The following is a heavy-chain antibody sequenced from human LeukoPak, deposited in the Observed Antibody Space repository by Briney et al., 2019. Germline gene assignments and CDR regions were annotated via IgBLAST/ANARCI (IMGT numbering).Heavy chain of an antibody. CDR1: GYTFTRYA. D-gene: IGHD3-16*01. V-gene: IGHV7-4-1*02. CDR3: ARHDNDDDFDY. J-gene: IGHJ4*02. Sequence: ASVKASCKASGYTFTRYAINWLRQAPGQGLEWMGWINMYTANPAYAQGFTERFVFSLDTSVTTAYLQISNLKTEDTAVYYCARHDNDDDFDYWGQGTLVTVSS. CDR2: INMYTANP.